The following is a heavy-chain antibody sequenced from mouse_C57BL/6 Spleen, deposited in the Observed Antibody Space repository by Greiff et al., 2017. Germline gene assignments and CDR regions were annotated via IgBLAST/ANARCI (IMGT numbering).Heavy chain of an antibody. D-gene: IGHD4-1*01. J-gene: IGHJ1*03. CDR1: GYTFTDYE. V-gene: IGHV1-15*01. CDR3: TRVGRWYIDV. Sequence: VQLQQSGAELVRPGASVTLSCKASGYTFTDYEMHWVKQTPVHGLEWIGAIDPETGGTAYNQKFKGKAILTADKSSSTAYMELRSLTSEDSAVYYCTRVGRWYIDVWGTGTTVTVSS. CDR2: IDPETGGT.